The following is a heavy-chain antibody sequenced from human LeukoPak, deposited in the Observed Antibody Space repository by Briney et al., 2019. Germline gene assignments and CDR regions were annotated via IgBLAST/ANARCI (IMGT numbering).Heavy chain of an antibody. J-gene: IGHJ4*02. CDR2: IYYSGST. CDR1: GGSISSGGYY. V-gene: IGHV4-61*02. D-gene: IGHD6-19*01. CDR3: ARHARSIAVAAHFDY. Sequence: PSQTLSPTCTVSGGSISSGGYYWSWIRQPPGKGLEWIGFIYYSGSTNYNPSLKNRVTISVDTSKNQFSLKLSSLTAADTAVYYCARHARSIAVAAHFDYWGQGTLVTVSS.